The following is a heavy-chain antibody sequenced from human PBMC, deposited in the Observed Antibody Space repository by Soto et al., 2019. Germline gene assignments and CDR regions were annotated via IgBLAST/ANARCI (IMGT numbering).Heavy chain of an antibody. V-gene: IGHV4-34*01. Sequence: PSETLSLTCAVYGGSFSGYYWSWIRQPPGKGLEWIGEINHSGGTNYNPSLKSRVTISVDTSKNQFSLKLSSVTAADTAVYYCARRGQLLYAYWGQGTLVTVSS. D-gene: IGHD2-2*02. CDR3: ARRGQLLYAY. J-gene: IGHJ4*02. CDR1: GGSFSGYY. CDR2: INHSGGT.